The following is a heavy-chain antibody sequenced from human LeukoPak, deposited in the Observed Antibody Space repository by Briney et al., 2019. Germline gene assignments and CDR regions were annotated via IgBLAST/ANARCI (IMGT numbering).Heavy chain of an antibody. V-gene: IGHV3-9*01. CDR2: ISWNSGSI. CDR1: AFTFDDYA. Sequence: PGGSLRLSCAASAFTFDDYAMHWVRQAPGKGLEWVTGISWNSGSIGYADSVKGRFTISRDNAKNTQYLQMNSLRAEDTAVYYCARDPRNVGRAPWRQGPLVTVSS. D-gene: IGHD2-15*01. CDR3: ARDPRNVGRAP. J-gene: IGHJ5*02.